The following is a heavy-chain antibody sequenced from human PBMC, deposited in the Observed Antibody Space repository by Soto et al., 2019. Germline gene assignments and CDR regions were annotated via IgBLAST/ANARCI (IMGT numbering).Heavy chain of an antibody. Sequence: ASETLSLTCTVSGGSISSGGYYWSWIRQQPGKGQEWIGNIYYSGSTNYNPSLKSRVTISVDTSKNQFSLKLSSVPAADTAVYYCARVPTVPMYSSAPPPPRWFGPWGQGTLVTVSS. CDR3: ARVPTVPMYSSAPPPPRWFGP. V-gene: IGHV4-61*08. D-gene: IGHD6-19*01. J-gene: IGHJ5*02. CDR2: IYYSGST. CDR1: GGSISSGGYY.